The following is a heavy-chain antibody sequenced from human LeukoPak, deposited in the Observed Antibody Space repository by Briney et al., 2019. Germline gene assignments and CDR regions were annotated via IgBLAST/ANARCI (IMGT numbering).Heavy chain of an antibody. CDR3: TTTGTTTTRFVDY. CDR2: IISKTDGRTT. D-gene: IGHD1-1*01. J-gene: IGHJ4*02. Sequence: GGSLRLSCAASGFTFSNAWMSWVRQAPGKGLEWDGRIISKTDGRTTDYAAPVRGRFTISRDDSKNTLYLQMNGLKTEDTAVYYCTTTGTTTTRFVDYWGQGTLVTVSS. CDR1: GFTFSNAW. V-gene: IGHV3-15*01.